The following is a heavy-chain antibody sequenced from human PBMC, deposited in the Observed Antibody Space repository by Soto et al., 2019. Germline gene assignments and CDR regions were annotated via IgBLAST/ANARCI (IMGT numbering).Heavy chain of an antibody. Sequence: GGSRRLACAAAGFTFSSYGMHWVRQAPGKGLGWVAVIWYDGSNKYYADSVKGRFTISRDNSKNTLYLHMNSLRAEDTAVYYCASDSTTGPAVLRFLECSLDYWGQGTLVTVSS. CDR1: GFTFSSYG. J-gene: IGHJ4*02. CDR3: ASDSTTGPAVLRFLECSLDY. V-gene: IGHV3-33*01. D-gene: IGHD3-3*01. CDR2: IWYDGSNK.